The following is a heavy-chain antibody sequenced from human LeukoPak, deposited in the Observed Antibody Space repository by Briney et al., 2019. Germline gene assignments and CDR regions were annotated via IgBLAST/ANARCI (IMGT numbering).Heavy chain of an antibody. CDR1: GFTFSNAW. CDR3: TTAPECRGGSCYPVGYFVY. V-gene: IGHV3-15*01. Sequence: PGGSLRLSCAASGFTFSNAWMSWVRQAPGKGLEGVGRIKSKTDGGTTDYAAPVKGRFTISRDDSKNTLYLQMNSLKTEDTVVYYPTTAPECRGGSCYPVGYFVYWGPGNLVTVSS. D-gene: IGHD2-15*01. J-gene: IGHJ4*02. CDR2: IKSKTDGGTT.